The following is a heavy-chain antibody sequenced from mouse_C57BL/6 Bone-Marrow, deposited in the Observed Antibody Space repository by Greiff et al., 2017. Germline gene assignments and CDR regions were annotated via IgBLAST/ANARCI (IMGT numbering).Heavy chain of an antibody. CDR1: GYAFSSSW. Sequence: VKLMESGPELVKPGASVKISCKASGYAFSSSWMNWVKQRPGTGLEWIGRIYPGDGDTNYNGKFKGKATLTADKSSSTAYMQLSSLTSEDSAVYFCTRSRQLRPLYYAMDYWGQGTSVTVSS. J-gene: IGHJ4*01. CDR3: TRSRQLRPLYYAMDY. V-gene: IGHV1-82*01. D-gene: IGHD3-2*02. CDR2: IYPGDGDT.